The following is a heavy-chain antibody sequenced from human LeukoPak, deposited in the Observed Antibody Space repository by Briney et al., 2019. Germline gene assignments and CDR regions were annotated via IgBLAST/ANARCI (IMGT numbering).Heavy chain of an antibody. CDR3: ARGYCSGGSCYSVENWFDP. CDR1: VYTFTGYY. Sequence: ASVRVSWXAAVYTFTGYYTFWVTAAPGQGLEWMGRMNPKSGGTNYAQKIHGSVTMTSDMSSSTAYMELSRLRSDDTAVYYCARGYCSGGSCYSVENWFDPWGQGALVTVSS. CDR2: MNPKSGGT. D-gene: IGHD2-15*01. V-gene: IGHV1-2*06. J-gene: IGHJ5*02.